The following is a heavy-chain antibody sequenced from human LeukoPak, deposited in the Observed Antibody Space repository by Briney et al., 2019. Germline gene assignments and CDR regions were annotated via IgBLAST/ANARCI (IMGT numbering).Heavy chain of an antibody. V-gene: IGHV3-11*01. CDR3: GRDQHGYDDY. J-gene: IGHJ4*02. D-gene: IGHD3-16*01. CDR1: GFTFSDFY. CDR2: ISYGGDTK. Sequence: PGGSLRLSCAASGFTFSDFYMAWIRQAPGKGLEWISYISYGGDTKYYAGSVKGRFTISRDNAKNSLYLQMNSLRAEDTAVYYCGRDQHGYDDYWGQGTLVTVSS.